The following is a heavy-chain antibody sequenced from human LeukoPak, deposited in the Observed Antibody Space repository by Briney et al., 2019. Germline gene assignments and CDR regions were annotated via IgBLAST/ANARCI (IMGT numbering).Heavy chain of an antibody. V-gene: IGHV3-30*18. Sequence: PGGSLRLSCAASGFTFSSYGMHWVRQAPGKGLEWVAVISYDGSNKYYADSVKGRFTISRDNSKNTLYLQMNSLRAEDTAVYYCAKEERRITIFGVADRFDPWGQGTLVTVSS. CDR3: AKEERRITIFGVADRFDP. CDR1: GFTFSSYG. D-gene: IGHD3-3*01. CDR2: ISYDGSNK. J-gene: IGHJ5*02.